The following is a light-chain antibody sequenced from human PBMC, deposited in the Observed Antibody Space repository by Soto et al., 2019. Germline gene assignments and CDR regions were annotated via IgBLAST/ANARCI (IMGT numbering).Light chain of an antibody. V-gene: IGKV1-5*03. J-gene: IGKJ1*01. CDR1: QSISSW. CDR3: QQYNSYRRT. Sequence: DIQMTQSPSTLSASVGDRVTITCRASQSISSWLAWYQQKPGKAPKLLIYKASSLESGVPSRFSGSGSGTEFTLYISSLQPDDFATYYCQQYNSYRRTFGQGTKVEIK. CDR2: KAS.